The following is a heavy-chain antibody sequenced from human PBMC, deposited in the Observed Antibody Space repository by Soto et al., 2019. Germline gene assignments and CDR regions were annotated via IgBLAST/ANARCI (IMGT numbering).Heavy chain of an antibody. D-gene: IGHD5-18*01. J-gene: IGHJ4*02. CDR3: AKEVRDTAMAPFDY. Sequence: VQLVESGGGVVQPGRSLRLSCAASGFTFSSYGMHWVRQAPGKGLEWVAVISYDGSNKYYADSVKGRFTISRDNSKNTLYLQMNSLRAEDTAVYYCAKEVRDTAMAPFDYWGQGTLVTVSS. CDR2: ISYDGSNK. V-gene: IGHV3-30*18. CDR1: GFTFSSYG.